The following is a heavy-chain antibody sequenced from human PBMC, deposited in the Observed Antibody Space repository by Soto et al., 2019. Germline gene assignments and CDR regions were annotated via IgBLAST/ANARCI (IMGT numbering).Heavy chain of an antibody. CDR2: ISYEGSIQ. CDR1: GFTFSSYA. D-gene: IGHD3-22*01. Sequence: QVQLVESGGGVVQPGRSQRLSCTASGFTFSSYAMHWVRQAPGKGLEWVAVISYEGSIQYYADSVKGRFTISRDNSKNTLYLQMNSLRAEDTAVYYCAKAQRPYYYDRGASNWGQGTLVTVSS. J-gene: IGHJ4*02. V-gene: IGHV3-30*18. CDR3: AKAQRPYYYDRGASN.